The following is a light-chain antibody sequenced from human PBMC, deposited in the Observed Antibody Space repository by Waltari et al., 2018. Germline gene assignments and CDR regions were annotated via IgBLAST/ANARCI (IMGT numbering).Light chain of an antibody. Sequence: DIVMTQSPESLAVSLGERATINCKTSESVLYSSNNKNHLAWYQQKPGQPPKLLLYWASTRKSGVPERCSGSGSETDFTLTVTSLQAEDVAVYYCQQYYNTPLTFGGGTKVEIK. CDR1: ESVLYSSNNKNH. V-gene: IGKV4-1*01. CDR3: QQYYNTPLT. CDR2: WAS. J-gene: IGKJ4*01.